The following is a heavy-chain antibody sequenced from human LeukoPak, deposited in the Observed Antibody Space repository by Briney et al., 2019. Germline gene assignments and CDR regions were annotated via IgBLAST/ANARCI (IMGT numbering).Heavy chain of an antibody. Sequence: SETLSLTCAVYGGSFSGYYWSWIRQPPGKGLEWIGEIYHSGSTNYNPSLKSRVTISVDKSKNQFSLKLSSVTAADTAVYYCARDSLGMGFDYWGQGTLVTVSS. J-gene: IGHJ4*02. CDR1: GGSFSGYY. V-gene: IGHV4-34*01. CDR2: IYHSGST. D-gene: IGHD7-27*01. CDR3: ARDSLGMGFDY.